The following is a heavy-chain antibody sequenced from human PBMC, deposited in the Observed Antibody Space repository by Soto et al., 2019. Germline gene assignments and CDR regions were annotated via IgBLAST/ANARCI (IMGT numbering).Heavy chain of an antibody. Sequence: QVQLVQSGAEVKKPGSSVKVSCKASGGTFSSYAISWVRQAPGQGLEWMGGIIPIFGTANYAQKFQGRVTITADESTSTGYMELSSLISEDTAVYYCAGVNWNDVSDPFDYWGQGTLVTVSS. D-gene: IGHD1-1*01. CDR1: GGTFSSYA. CDR3: AGVNWNDVSDPFDY. V-gene: IGHV1-69*12. CDR2: IIPIFGTA. J-gene: IGHJ4*02.